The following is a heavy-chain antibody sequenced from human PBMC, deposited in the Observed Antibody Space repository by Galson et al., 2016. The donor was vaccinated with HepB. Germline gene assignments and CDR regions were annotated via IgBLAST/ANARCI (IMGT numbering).Heavy chain of an antibody. J-gene: IGHJ4*02. Sequence: SETLSLTCEVYSGSFTGYYWSWIRQAPGKGLEWIGEINYDRSSNDNPSLKSRVTLSVDRSKTQFTLKMYYVTAADTAVYYCARRPAGYCRGGGNACRPFDSWSQGTLVTVSS. CDR2: INYDRSS. V-gene: IGHV4-34*01. CDR1: SGSFTGYY. D-gene: IGHD2-15*01. CDR3: ARRPAGYCRGGGNACRPFDS.